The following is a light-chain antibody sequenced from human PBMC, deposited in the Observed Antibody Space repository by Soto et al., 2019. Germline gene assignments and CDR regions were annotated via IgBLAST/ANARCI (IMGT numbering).Light chain of an antibody. CDR2: GAS. Sequence: GMTQSPATLSVSPGERATLFCRASRGVSSNLAWYQQKPGQAPRPLIYGASTRATGIPARFSGSGSGTEFILTISSLQSEDFAVYYCQQYNNWPRTFGQGTKVDIK. V-gene: IGKV3-15*01. J-gene: IGKJ1*01. CDR3: QQYNNWPRT. CDR1: RGVSSN.